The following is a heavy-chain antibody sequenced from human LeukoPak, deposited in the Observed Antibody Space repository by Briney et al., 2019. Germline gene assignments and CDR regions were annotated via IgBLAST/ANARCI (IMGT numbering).Heavy chain of an antibody. CDR3: VRDGSGSHLAPYYFDY. CDR2: ISSNGGST. J-gene: IGHJ4*02. Sequence: PGGSLRLSCSASGFTFSNYAMHWVRQAPGKGLESVSAISSNGGSTYYANSVKGRFTISRDNSKNTLYLQMGSLRAEDMAVYYCVRDGSGSHLAPYYFDYWGQGTLVTVSS. V-gene: IGHV3-64*01. CDR1: GFTFSNYA. D-gene: IGHD3-10*01.